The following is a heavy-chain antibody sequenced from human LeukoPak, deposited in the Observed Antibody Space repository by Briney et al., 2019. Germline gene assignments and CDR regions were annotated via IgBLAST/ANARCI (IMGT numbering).Heavy chain of an antibody. J-gene: IGHJ4*02. V-gene: IGHV4-39*02. Sequence: SETLSLTCTVSGVSISSSSYYWGWIRQPPGKGLEWIGNIYYSGSTYYNPSLKSRVTISVDTSKNQFSLKLSSVTAADTAVYYCARDGYNPIDYWGQGTLVTVSS. CDR2: IYYSGST. D-gene: IGHD5-24*01. CDR3: ARDGYNPIDY. CDR1: GVSISSSSYY.